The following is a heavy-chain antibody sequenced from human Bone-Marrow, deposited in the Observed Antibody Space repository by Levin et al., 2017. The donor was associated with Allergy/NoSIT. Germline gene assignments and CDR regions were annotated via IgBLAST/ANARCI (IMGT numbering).Heavy chain of an antibody. CDR1: GFTISSNY. CDR3: VRGYKYGLADF. V-gene: IGHV3-53*01. D-gene: IGHD5-12*01. J-gene: IGHJ4*02. CDR2: IYSSGTT. Sequence: GGSLRLSCAASGFTISSNYMSWVRQAPGKGLEWVSIIYSSGTTYDADSVKGRFTISRDSFMNILYLQMTSLRAEDTAVYYCVRGYKYGLADFWGQGTLVTVSS.